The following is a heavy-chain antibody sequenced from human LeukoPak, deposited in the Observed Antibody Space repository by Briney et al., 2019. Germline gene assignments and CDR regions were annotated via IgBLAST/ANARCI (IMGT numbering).Heavy chain of an antibody. Sequence: KPSETLSLTCAVYGGSFSGYYWGWIRQPPGKGLEWIGTIYHSGTYYNPSLESRVTISVDTSKNQFSLKLSSVTAADTAVYHCARDPGYSSGWNYFDYWGQGTLVTVSS. CDR2: IYHSGT. D-gene: IGHD6-19*01. CDR3: ARDPGYSSGWNYFDY. J-gene: IGHJ4*02. V-gene: IGHV4-34*01. CDR1: GGSFSGYY.